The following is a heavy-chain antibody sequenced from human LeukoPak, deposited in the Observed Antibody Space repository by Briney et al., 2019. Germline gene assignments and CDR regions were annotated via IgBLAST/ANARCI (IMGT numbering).Heavy chain of an antibody. D-gene: IGHD4-17*01. J-gene: IGHJ4*02. CDR2: IRSKANSYAT. CDR3: TRATTVTLSSLDY. Sequence: GGSLKLSCAASGFTFSGSAMHWVRQASGKGLEWVGRIRSKANSYATAYAASVKGRFTISRDDSKNTAHLQMNSLQTEDTAVYYCTRATTVTLSSLDYWGQGTLVTVSS. CDR1: GFTFSGSA. V-gene: IGHV3-73*01.